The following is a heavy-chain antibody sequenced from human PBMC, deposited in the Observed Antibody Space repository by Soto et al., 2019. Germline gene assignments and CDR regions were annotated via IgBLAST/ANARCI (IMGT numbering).Heavy chain of an antibody. V-gene: IGHV1-18*01. J-gene: IGHJ4*02. D-gene: IGHD2-2*01. CDR2: ISVYNGKT. Sequence: ASVKVSCKASGYTFTNYGISWVRQAPGQGLEWMGWISVYNGKTDYAQKFQDRVTMAADTSTNTVYMELKSLTSDDTAVYYCGRDRSTSEYWGQGTQVTVSS. CDR3: GRDRSTSEY. CDR1: GYTFTNYG.